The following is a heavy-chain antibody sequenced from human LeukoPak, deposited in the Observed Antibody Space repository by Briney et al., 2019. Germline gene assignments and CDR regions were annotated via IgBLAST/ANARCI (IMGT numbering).Heavy chain of an antibody. CDR3: SRGVFGVPGLVEY. J-gene: IGHJ4*02. CDR1: GGSISSSSYY. V-gene: IGHV4-39*01. CDR2: IYYSGSS. Sequence: SETLSLTCTVSGGSISSSSYYWGWIRQPPGKGLEWIGSIYYSGSSYYNPSLKSRVTISVDTSKNQFSLKLSSVTTADTAVYYCSRGVFGVPGLVEYWGQGTLVTVSS. D-gene: IGHD3-3*01.